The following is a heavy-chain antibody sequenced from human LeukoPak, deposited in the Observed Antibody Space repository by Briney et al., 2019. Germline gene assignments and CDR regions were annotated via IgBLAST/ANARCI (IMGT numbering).Heavy chain of an antibody. Sequence: GGSLRLSCVASGFTFSSYSMNWVRQAPGKGLEWVSSISSSSSYIYYADSVKGRFTISRDNAKNSLYLQMNSLRAEDTAVYYCARDQGYGDSVNWFDPWGQGTLVTVSS. D-gene: IGHD4-17*01. V-gene: IGHV3-21*01. CDR3: ARDQGYGDSVNWFDP. J-gene: IGHJ5*02. CDR1: GFTFSSYS. CDR2: ISSSSSYI.